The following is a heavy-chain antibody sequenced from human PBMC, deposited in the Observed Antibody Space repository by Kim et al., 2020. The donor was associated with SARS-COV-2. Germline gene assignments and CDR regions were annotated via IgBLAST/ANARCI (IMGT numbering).Heavy chain of an antibody. V-gene: IGHV4-61*01. CDR1: GGSVRGENFY. J-gene: IGHJ6*01. D-gene: IGHD4-17*01. Sequence: SETLSLTCSVSGGSVRGENFYWSWIRQPPGKGLEWVGYVHTTGSTNYNPSLKSRLTLSVDKSKNQVSLKLRSVTAADTAVYYCSRGHGDYVSYYYYGM. CDR2: VHTTGST. CDR3: SRGHGDYVSYYYYGM.